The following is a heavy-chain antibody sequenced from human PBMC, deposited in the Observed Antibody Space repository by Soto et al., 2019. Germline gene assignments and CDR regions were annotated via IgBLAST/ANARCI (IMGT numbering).Heavy chain of an antibody. CDR2: IIPIFGTA. CDR1: GGTFSSYA. Sequence: SVKVSCKASGGTFSSYAISWVRQAPGQGLEWMGGIIPIFGTANYAQKFQGRVTITTDKSTSTAYMELSSLRSEDTAVYYCARDXSACGYNWNYGLCGMDVWGQGTTVTVSS. D-gene: IGHD1-7*01. V-gene: IGHV1-69*05. CDR3: ARDXSACGYNWNYGLCGMDV. J-gene: IGHJ6*02.